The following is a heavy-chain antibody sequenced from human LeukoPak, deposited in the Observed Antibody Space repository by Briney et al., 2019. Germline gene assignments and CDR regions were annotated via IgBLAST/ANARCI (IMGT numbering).Heavy chain of an antibody. CDR1: GYSISSGYY. Sequence: SETLTLTCAVSGYSISSGYYWGWIRQPPGKGLEWIGTIYHSGSTYYNPSLKSRVTISVDTSKNQFSLKLSSVTAADTAVYYCARGIRYGSGSSHIDYWGQGTLVTVSS. V-gene: IGHV4-38-2*01. D-gene: IGHD3-10*01. J-gene: IGHJ4*02. CDR3: ARGIRYGSGSSHIDY. CDR2: IYHSGST.